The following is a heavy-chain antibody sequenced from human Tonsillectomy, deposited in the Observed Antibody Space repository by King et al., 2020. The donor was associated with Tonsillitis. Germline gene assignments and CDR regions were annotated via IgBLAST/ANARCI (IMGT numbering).Heavy chain of an antibody. D-gene: IGHD3-10*01. Sequence: VQLQESGPGLVKPSETLSLTCTVSGGSISSYYWGWSREPAGQGLEWIGRIYTSGSTNYNPSLKSRVTMYVETAKNQFSLQLSSVTAADTAVYYCARRITMVRGVVGDWFDPWGQGTLVTVSS. CDR2: IYTSGST. CDR3: ARRITMVRGVVGDWFDP. CDR1: GGSISSYY. V-gene: IGHV4-4*07. J-gene: IGHJ5*02.